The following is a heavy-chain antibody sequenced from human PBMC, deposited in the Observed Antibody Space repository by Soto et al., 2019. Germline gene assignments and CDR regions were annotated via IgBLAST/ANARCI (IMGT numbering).Heavy chain of an antibody. CDR2: MNPDSGNT. D-gene: IGHD3-10*01. Sequence: ASVKVSCKASGYTFINYDINWVRQATGQGLEWMGWMNPDSGNTGYAQKFQGRVTMTRNTSISTAYMELNSLRSEDTAVYYCARGVGRGVIINWGQGTLVTVSS. J-gene: IGHJ4*02. CDR3: ARGVGRGVIIN. V-gene: IGHV1-8*01. CDR1: GYTFINYD.